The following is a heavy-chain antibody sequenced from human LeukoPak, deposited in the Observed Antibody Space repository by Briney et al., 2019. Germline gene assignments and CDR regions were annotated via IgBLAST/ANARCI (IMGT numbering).Heavy chain of an antibody. J-gene: IGHJ4*02. CDR1: GFTFSTYN. D-gene: IGHD2-15*01. CDR3: ARTTYCSGGTCYWYFDY. CDR2: ICTSSDYI. V-gene: IGHV3-21*01. Sequence: GGSLRLSCAASGFTFSTYNMNWVRQAPGKGLEWVSPICTSSDYIYYADSVKGRFTISRDNAKNSLFLQMNSLRAEDTAVYYCARTTYCSGGTCYWYFDYWGQGTLVTVSS.